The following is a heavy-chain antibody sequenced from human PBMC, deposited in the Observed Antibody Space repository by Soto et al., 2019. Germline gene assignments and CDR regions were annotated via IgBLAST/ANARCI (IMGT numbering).Heavy chain of an antibody. J-gene: IGHJ4*02. D-gene: IGHD1-26*01. Sequence: EVQLLESGGGLVQPGGSLRLSCAASGFTFSSYAMSWVRQAPGKGLEWVSAISGSGGSTYYADSVKGRFTISRDNSKNTLYLQINSLRAEDTAVYYCAKDRRWVKWCLEYWGQGTLVTVSS. CDR1: GFTFSSYA. CDR3: AKDRRWVKWCLEY. CDR2: ISGSGGST. V-gene: IGHV3-23*01.